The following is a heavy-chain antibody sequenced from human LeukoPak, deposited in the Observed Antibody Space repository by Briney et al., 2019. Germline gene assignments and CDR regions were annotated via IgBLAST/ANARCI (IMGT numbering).Heavy chain of an antibody. Sequence: ASVKVSCKSSGYTFTDYYMHWARQAPGQGPEWMGWINPNSGGTKYAQKFQGRVTMTRDTSISTAYMELSRLRSDDTAVYYCAREGDVVADVNWFDPWGQGTLVTVSS. CDR3: AREGDVVADVNWFDP. V-gene: IGHV1-2*02. D-gene: IGHD2-15*01. CDR1: GYTFTDYY. J-gene: IGHJ5*02. CDR2: INPNSGGT.